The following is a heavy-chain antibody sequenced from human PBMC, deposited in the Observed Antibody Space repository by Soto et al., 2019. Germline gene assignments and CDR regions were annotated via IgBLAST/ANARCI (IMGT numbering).Heavy chain of an antibody. D-gene: IGHD3-10*01. CDR1: GGSITNYY. J-gene: IGHJ3*02. CDR3: ASDSAYGDAFDI. Sequence: SETLSLTCIVSGGSITNYYWSWIRRPPGKGLEWIGYIYSGGSTNYNPSLKSRVTISVDTSKNQFSLNLTSVTAADTAVYHCASDSAYGDAFDISGQGTLVAV. CDR2: IYSGGST. V-gene: IGHV4-59*01.